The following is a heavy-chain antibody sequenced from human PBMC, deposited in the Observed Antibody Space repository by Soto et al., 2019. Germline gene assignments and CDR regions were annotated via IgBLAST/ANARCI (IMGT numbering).Heavy chain of an antibody. Sequence: SETLSLTCTVSGDSISTSGYYWGWVRQPPGKGLEWVGTIYYSGSTYYNPSLKSRVTISIHTSENQFSLKLTSVTAADTAVYYCARLGGVVAASDFDYWGQGTLVTVSS. D-gene: IGHD2-15*01. CDR2: IYYSGST. CDR3: ARLGGVVAASDFDY. V-gene: IGHV4-39*01. CDR1: GDSISTSGYY. J-gene: IGHJ4*02.